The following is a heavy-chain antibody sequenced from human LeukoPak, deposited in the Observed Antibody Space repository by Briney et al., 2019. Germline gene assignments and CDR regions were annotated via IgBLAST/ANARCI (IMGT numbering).Heavy chain of an antibody. CDR1: GFTFSSYG. D-gene: IGHD2-21*02. J-gene: IGHJ6*03. CDR3: AGVGVVVTSLVYYYYYMDV. Sequence: PGGSLRLSCAASGFTFSSYGMHWVRQAPGKGLEWVAVIWYDGSNKYYADSVKGRFTISRDNSKNTLYLQMNSLRAEDTAVYYCAGVGVVVTSLVYYYYYMDVWGKGTTVTVSS. CDR2: IWYDGSNK. V-gene: IGHV3-33*01.